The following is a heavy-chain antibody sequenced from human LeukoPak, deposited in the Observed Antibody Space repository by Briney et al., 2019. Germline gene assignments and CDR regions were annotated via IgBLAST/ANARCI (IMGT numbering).Heavy chain of an antibody. CDR2: IYYSGST. J-gene: IGHJ4*02. Sequence: SETLSLTCTVSGGSISSSSYYWGWIRQPPGKGLEWIGSIYYSGSTYYNPSLKSRVTISVDTSKNQFSLKLSSVTAADTAVYYCARGGYYYDSSGYYSFVYWGQGTLVTVSS. D-gene: IGHD3-22*01. V-gene: IGHV4-39*07. CDR1: GGSISSSSYY. CDR3: ARGGYYYDSSGYYSFVY.